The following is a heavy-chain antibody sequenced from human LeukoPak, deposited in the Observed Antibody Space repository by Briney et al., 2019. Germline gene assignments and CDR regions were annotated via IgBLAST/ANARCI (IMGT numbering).Heavy chain of an antibody. D-gene: IGHD6-19*01. CDR2: IIPIFGTA. CDR1: GGTFISCA. Sequence: GASVTVSFKSSGGTFISCAIGWVRQARGQGLEWMGVIIPIFGTANYAQKFQGRVTITADESPRTAYMELSSLRSEDTAVYYCASEAVAGKIDYWGQGTLVTVSS. CDR3: ASEAVAGKIDY. J-gene: IGHJ4*02. V-gene: IGHV1-69*13.